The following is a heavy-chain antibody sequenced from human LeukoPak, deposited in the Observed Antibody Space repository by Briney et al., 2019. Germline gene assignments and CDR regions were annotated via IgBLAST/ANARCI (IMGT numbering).Heavy chain of an antibody. CDR3: ARDQEGFDY. CDR2: IYPRDGST. J-gene: IGHJ4*02. Sequence: ASVKVSCKASGYTFTSNYIHWVRQAPGQGLEWVGMIYPRDGSTSYAQKFQGRVTVTRDTSTSTVHMELSGLRSEDTAVYYCARDQEGFDYWGQGTLVTVSS. CDR1: GYTFTSNY. V-gene: IGHV1-46*01.